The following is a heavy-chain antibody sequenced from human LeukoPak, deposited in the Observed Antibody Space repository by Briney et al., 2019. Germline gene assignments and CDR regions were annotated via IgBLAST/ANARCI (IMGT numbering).Heavy chain of an antibody. CDR3: ARDQEGFDY. CDR2: IYPRDGST. J-gene: IGHJ4*02. Sequence: ASVKVSCKASGYTFTSNYIHWVRQAPGQGLEWVGMIYPRDGSTSYAQKFQGRVTVTRDTSTSTVHMELSGLRSEDTAVYYCARDQEGFDYWGQGTLVTVSS. CDR1: GYTFTSNY. V-gene: IGHV1-46*01.